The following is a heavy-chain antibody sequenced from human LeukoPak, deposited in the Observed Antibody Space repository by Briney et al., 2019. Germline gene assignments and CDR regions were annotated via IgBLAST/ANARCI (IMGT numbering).Heavy chain of an antibody. CDR3: ARGYCSSTSCKPWSGWFDP. V-gene: IGHV1-2*02. CDR2: INPNSGGT. CDR1: GYTFTGYY. D-gene: IGHD2-2*01. Sequence: ASVKVSCKASGYTFTGYYMHWVRQAPGQGLEWMGWINPNSGGTNYAQKFQGRVTMTRDTSISTAYMELSRLRPDDTAVYYCARGYCSSTSCKPWSGWFDPWGQGTLVTVSS. J-gene: IGHJ5*02.